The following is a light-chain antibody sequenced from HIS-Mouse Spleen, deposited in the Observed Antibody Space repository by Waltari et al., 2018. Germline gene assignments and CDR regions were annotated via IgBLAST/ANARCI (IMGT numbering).Light chain of an antibody. Sequence: DIVMTKSQLSLPVTPGEPASISCSSSQSLLHSNGYNYLDWYLQKPGQSPQLLIYLGSNRASGVPDRFSGSGSGTDFTLKISRVEAEDVGVYYCMQALQTPLTFGGGTKVEIK. CDR1: QSLLHSNGYNY. CDR2: LGS. J-gene: IGKJ4*01. CDR3: MQALQTPLT. V-gene: IGKV2-28*01.